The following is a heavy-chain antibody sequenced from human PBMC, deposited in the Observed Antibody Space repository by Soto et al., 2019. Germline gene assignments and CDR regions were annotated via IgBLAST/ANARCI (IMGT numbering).Heavy chain of an antibody. CDR1: GFTFSSYS. J-gene: IGHJ4*02. D-gene: IGHD1-26*01. Sequence: GGSLRLSCAASGFTFSSYSMNWVCQAPGKGLEWVSSISSSSSYIYYADSVKGRFTISRDNAKNSLYLQMNSLRAEDTAGYYCCTFSVGATVFDYWGQGTLVTVSS. CDR2: ISSSSSYI. V-gene: IGHV3-21*01. CDR3: CTFSVGATVFDY.